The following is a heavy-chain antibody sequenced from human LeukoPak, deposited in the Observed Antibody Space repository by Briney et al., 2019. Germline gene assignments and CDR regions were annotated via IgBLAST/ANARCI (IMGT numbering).Heavy chain of an antibody. CDR1: GYSFTSYW. CDR2: IYPGDSDT. V-gene: IGHV5-51*01. D-gene: IGHD2-15*01. CDR3: ARHFGGYSSGGSCYGGPDY. Sequence: GESLKISCKGSGYSFTSYWIGWVRQMPGKGLEWMGIIYPGDSDTRYSPSFQGQVTISADKSIGTAYLQWSSLKASDTAMYYCARHFGGYSSGGSCYGGPDYWGQGTLVTVSS. J-gene: IGHJ4*02.